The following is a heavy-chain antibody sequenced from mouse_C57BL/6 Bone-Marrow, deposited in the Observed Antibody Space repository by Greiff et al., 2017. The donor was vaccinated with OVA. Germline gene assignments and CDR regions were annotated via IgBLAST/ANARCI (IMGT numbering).Heavy chain of an antibody. CDR2: INPNNGGT. V-gene: IGHV1-26*01. Sequence: EVQLQQSGPELVKPGASVKISCKASGYTFTDYYMNWVKQSHGKSLEWIGDINPNNGGTSYNQKFKGKATLTVDKSSSTAYMELRSLTSEDSAVYYCARWYDGYYGWYCDVWGTGTTVTVSS. J-gene: IGHJ1*03. CDR3: ARWYDGYYGWYCDV. D-gene: IGHD2-3*01. CDR1: GYTFTDYY.